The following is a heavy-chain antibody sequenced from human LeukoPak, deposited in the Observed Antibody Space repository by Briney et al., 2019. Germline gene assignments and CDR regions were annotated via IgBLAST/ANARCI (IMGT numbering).Heavy chain of an antibody. J-gene: IGHJ3*02. CDR3: AKDTPYSSGWYGDAFDI. CDR1: GFTFSSYS. CDR2: ISGSGGST. Sequence: GGSLRLSCAASGFTFSSYSMSWVRQAPGKGLEWVSAISGSGGSTYYADSVRGRFTISRDNSKNTLYLQMNSLRAEDTAVYYCAKDTPYSSGWYGDAFDIWGQGTMVTVSS. D-gene: IGHD6-19*01. V-gene: IGHV3-23*01.